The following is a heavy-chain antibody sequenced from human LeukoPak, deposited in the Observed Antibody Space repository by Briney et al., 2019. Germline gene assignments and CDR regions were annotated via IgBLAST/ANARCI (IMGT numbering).Heavy chain of an antibody. CDR2: FDPEDGET. CDR1: GYTLTELS. Sequence: ASVTVSCKASGYTLTELSMHWVRQAPGKGLEWMGGFDPEDGETIYAQKFQGRVTMTEDTSTGTAYMELSSLRSEDTAVYYCATRLLYQVWFDPWGQGTLVTVSS. CDR3: ATRLLYQVWFDP. D-gene: IGHD2-2*01. V-gene: IGHV1-24*01. J-gene: IGHJ5*02.